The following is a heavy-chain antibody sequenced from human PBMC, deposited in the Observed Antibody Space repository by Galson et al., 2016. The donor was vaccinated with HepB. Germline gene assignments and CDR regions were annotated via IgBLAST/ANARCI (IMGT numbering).Heavy chain of an antibody. Sequence: SLRLSCAVSGFSFSSYWMSWVRQAPGKGLEWVANINQDGSEEDYVDSVKGRFTISRDNAKNSLYLQMNSLGVKDTAVYYCARARGGYDFDYWGQGTLVTVSS. D-gene: IGHD5-12*01. CDR3: ARARGGYDFDY. CDR2: INQDGSEE. J-gene: IGHJ4*02. CDR1: GFSFSSYW. V-gene: IGHV3-7*03.